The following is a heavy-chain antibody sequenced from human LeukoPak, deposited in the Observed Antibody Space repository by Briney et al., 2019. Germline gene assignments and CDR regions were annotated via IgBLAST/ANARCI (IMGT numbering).Heavy chain of an antibody. J-gene: IGHJ4*02. V-gene: IGHV4-59*12. D-gene: IGHD2-8*01. CDR1: GASINDYY. Sequence: SETLSLTCSVSGASINDYYWTWIRQPPGKGLEWVGYVYHTGTSGYHPSLKSRVAMSLDTSKNQVSLKLRSVTAADTAVYFCTCVVNGGHFDYWGQGTLVTVSS. CDR3: TCVVNGGHFDY. CDR2: VYHTGTS.